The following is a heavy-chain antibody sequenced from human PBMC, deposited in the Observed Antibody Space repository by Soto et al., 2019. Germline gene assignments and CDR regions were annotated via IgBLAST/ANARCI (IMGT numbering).Heavy chain of an antibody. D-gene: IGHD4-17*01. J-gene: IGHJ6*02. Sequence: QVQLQESGPGLVKPSQTLSLTCTVSGGSISSGGYYWSWIRQHPGKGLEWIGYIYYSGSTYYNPSLKSRVTITVDTSKNRFSLKLSSVTAADTAVYYCARTTVTATYYYYGMDVWGQGTTVTVSS. CDR2: IYYSGST. CDR3: ARTTVTATYYYYGMDV. V-gene: IGHV4-31*03. CDR1: GGSISSGGYY.